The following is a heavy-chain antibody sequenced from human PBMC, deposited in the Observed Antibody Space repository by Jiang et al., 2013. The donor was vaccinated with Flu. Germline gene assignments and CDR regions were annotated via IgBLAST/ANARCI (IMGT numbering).Heavy chain of an antibody. CDR3: AVGSEYGSGSYYTFFDY. D-gene: IGHD3-10*01. Sequence: FTSYWIGWVRQMPGKGLEWMGIIYPGDSDTRYSPSFQGQVTISADKSISTAYLQWSSLKASDTAMYYCAVGSEYGSGSYYTFFDYWGQGTLVTVSS. CDR2: IYPGDSDT. J-gene: IGHJ4*02. V-gene: IGHV5-51*01. CDR1: FTSYW.